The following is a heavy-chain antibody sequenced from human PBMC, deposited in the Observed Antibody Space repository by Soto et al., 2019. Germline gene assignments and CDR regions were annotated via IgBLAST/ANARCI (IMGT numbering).Heavy chain of an antibody. CDR1: GYTFTSYG. D-gene: IGHD2-15*01. J-gene: IGHJ5*02. Sequence: ASVKVSCKASGYTFTSYGISWVRQAPGQGLEWMGWISAYNGNTNYAQKLQGRVTMTTDTSTSTAYMELRSLRSDDTAAYHCARDLCSGGSCYGDNWFDPWGQGTLVTVSS. V-gene: IGHV1-18*01. CDR3: ARDLCSGGSCYGDNWFDP. CDR2: ISAYNGNT.